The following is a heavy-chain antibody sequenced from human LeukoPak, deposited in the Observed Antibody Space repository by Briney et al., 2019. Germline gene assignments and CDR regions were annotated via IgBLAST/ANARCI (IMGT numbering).Heavy chain of an antibody. Sequence: GGSLRLSCEGSGFSFSSYWMTWVRQAPGKGLEWVANIKQDGSEKYYVDSVRGRFTISRDNAKNSLYLQMNSLRAEDTAMYYCARQRYSDYWGQGTLVTVSS. CDR1: GFSFSSYW. D-gene: IGHD1-26*01. CDR2: IKQDGSEK. CDR3: ARQRYSDY. J-gene: IGHJ4*02. V-gene: IGHV3-7*01.